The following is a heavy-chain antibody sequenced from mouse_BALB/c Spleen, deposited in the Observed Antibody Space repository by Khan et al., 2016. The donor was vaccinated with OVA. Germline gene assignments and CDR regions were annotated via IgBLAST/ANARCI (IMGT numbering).Heavy chain of an antibody. CDR3: ARSNYYGSSLYAMDY. J-gene: IGHJ4*01. V-gene: IGHV1S41*01. D-gene: IGHD1-1*01. Sequence: DLVKPGASVKLSCKASGYTFTSYWINWIKQRPGQGLEWIGRMAPGSGSTSYNEMFKGTATLTVLTSSTTAYIQLSSLSSEDSAVXFCARSNYYGSSLYAMDYWGQGTSVTVSS. CDR2: MAPGSGST. CDR1: GYTFTSYW.